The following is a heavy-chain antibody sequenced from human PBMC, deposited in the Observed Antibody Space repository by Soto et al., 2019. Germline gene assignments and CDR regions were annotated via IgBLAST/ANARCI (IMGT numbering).Heavy chain of an antibody. J-gene: IGHJ4*02. D-gene: IGHD4-17*01. CDR3: ARGRLATVTHY. Sequence: PSDTLSLTCTVSGGSISSYYWSWIRQPPGKGLEWIGYIYYSGSTNYNPSLKSRVTISVDTSKNQFSLKLSSVTAADTAVYYCARGRLATVTHYWGQGTLVTVSS. CDR1: GGSISSYY. V-gene: IGHV4-59*01. CDR2: IYYSGST.